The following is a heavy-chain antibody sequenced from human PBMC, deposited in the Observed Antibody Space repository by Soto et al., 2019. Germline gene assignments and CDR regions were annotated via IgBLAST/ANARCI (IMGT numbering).Heavy chain of an antibody. D-gene: IGHD4-4*01. J-gene: IGHJ4*02. Sequence: PSESLSLTCTVSVGSLSRDSNFWSWIRQPLGKGLEWIGYIYYSGPSRYNPSLESRVTISIDSSKNQVSLTLTSVAAADTAVYYCARGYSHYAHWGRGTLVTVSS. V-gene: IGHV4-61*01. CDR1: VGSLSRDSNF. CDR3: ARGYSHYAH. CDR2: IYYSGPS.